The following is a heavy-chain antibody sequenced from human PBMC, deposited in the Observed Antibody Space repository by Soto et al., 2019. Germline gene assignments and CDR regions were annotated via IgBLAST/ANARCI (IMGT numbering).Heavy chain of an antibody. J-gene: IGHJ5*02. V-gene: IGHV3-48*01. Sequence: GGSLRLSCAASGFTFSSYSMNWVRQAPGKGLEWVSYISSSSSTIYYADSVKGRFTISRDNAKNSLYLQMNSLRAEDTAVYYCARSYYYDSSGSLNWFDPWDQGTLVTVSS. CDR1: GFTFSSYS. CDR3: ARSYYYDSSGSLNWFDP. D-gene: IGHD3-22*01. CDR2: ISSSSSTI.